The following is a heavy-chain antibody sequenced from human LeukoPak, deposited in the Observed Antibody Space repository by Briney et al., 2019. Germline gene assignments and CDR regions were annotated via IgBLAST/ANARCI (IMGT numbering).Heavy chain of an antibody. J-gene: IGHJ4*02. CDR3: ARGARPYCSSTSCYRVTGPADY. V-gene: IGHV4-39*07. CDR2: IYYSGST. Sequence: SETLPLTCTVSGGSISSSSYYWGWIRQPPGKGLEWIGSIYYSGSTYYNPSLKSRVTISVDTSKNQFSLKLSSVTAADTAVYYCARGARPYCSSTSCYRVTGPADYWGQGTLVTVSS. CDR1: GGSISSSSYY. D-gene: IGHD2-2*01.